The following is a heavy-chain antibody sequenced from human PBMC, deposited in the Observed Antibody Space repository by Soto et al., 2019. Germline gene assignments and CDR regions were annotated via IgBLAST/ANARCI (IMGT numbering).Heavy chain of an antibody. CDR3: ARERFSNYALRFEVFFY. V-gene: IGHV1-46*01. D-gene: IGHD2-8*01. Sequence: QVQLVQSGAEVKKPGASVKISCKASGYTFTSYYMHWVRQAPGQGLDWMGRIDPGGGSTKYSQKFQGRVTMTSDTSASTVHMELSSLRSDDTAEYYCARERFSNYALRFEVFFYWGQGTLVTVSS. CDR1: GYTFTSYY. CDR2: IDPGGGST. J-gene: IGHJ4*02.